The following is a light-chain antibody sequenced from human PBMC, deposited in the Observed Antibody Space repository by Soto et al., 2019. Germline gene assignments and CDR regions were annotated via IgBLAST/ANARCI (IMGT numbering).Light chain of an antibody. CDR3: QSYDSSPRVI. J-gene: IGLJ2*01. V-gene: IGLV1-40*01. Sequence: QLVLTQPPSVSGAPGQRVTISCTGDSANIGAGYNVHWYQQLPGTAPKLLIYGSNNRPSGVPDRFSGSKSDTSAALAITGLQAEDEANYYCQSYDSSPRVIFGGGTKLTVL. CDR1: SANIGAGYN. CDR2: GSN.